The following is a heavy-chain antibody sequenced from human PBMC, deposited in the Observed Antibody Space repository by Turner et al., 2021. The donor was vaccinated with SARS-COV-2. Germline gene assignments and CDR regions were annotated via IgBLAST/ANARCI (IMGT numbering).Heavy chain of an antibody. CDR2: FYYGGCT. D-gene: IGHD3-10*01. CDR1: GGPISSSRYY. Sequence: QLQRQESGPGLGKPSETLSCTGTVWGGPISSSRYYWGWIRQPPGKGLGWIGSFYYGGCTYSTPSLKGRVTMSVDTSKHQFSLKLSSVTAADTAVYYCARLPVGYYGSGSYYHYGMDVWGQGTTVTVSS. CDR3: ARLPVGYYGSGSYYHYGMDV. J-gene: IGHJ6*02. V-gene: IGHV4-39*01.